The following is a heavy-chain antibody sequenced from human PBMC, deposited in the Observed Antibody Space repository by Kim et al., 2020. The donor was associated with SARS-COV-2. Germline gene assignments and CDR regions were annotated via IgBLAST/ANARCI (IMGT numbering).Heavy chain of an antibody. Sequence: GGSLRLSCAASGFTFSSYGMHWVRQAPGKGLEWVAAISYDGSNKYYADSVKGRFTISRDNSKNTLYLQMNSLRAEDTAVYYCAKDIEGITMIVVVIPYYYYGMDVWGQGPTVTVSS. V-gene: IGHV3-30*18. CDR2: ISYDGSNK. CDR1: GFTFSSYG. J-gene: IGHJ6*02. CDR3: AKDIEGITMIVVVIPYYYYGMDV. D-gene: IGHD3-22*01.